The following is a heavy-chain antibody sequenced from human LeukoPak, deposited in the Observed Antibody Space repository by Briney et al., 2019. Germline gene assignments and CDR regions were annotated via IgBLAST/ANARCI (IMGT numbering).Heavy chain of an antibody. V-gene: IGHV3-73*01. Sequence: GGSLRLSCAASGFTFSGSAMHWVRQASGKGLEWVGRIRSKANSYATAYAASVKGRFTISRDDSKNTAYLQMNSLRAEDTAVYYCARGVGGPYGRGFYYHYFDYWGQGTLVTVSS. CDR1: GFTFSGSA. CDR3: ARGVGGPYGRGFYYHYFDY. J-gene: IGHJ4*02. CDR2: IRSKANSYAT. D-gene: IGHD3-22*01.